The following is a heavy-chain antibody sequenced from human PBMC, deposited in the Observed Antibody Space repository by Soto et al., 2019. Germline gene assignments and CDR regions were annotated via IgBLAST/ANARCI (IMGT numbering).Heavy chain of an antibody. CDR1: GGSFSGYY. CDR3: ATFPPEGRTATSRGDDAFDI. Sequence: QLHLEQRGAGLLKPSETLSLTCDVYGGSFSGYYWSWIRQAPGKGLEWIVDINHSGSPNYNPSLQSRVSVSVDTSTTHFSLKLSSVTAADTAVYYCATFPPEGRTATSRGDDAFDIWGQGTLVTVSS. CDR2: INHSGSP. J-gene: IGHJ3*02. D-gene: IGHD3-10*01. V-gene: IGHV4-34*02.